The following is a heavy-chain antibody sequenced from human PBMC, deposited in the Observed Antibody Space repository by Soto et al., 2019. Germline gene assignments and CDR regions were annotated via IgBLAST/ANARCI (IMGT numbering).Heavy chain of an antibody. J-gene: IGHJ4*02. D-gene: IGHD6-13*01. CDR3: AHRRTGSSWHARMVDH. CDR1: GFSLSTSGVG. Sequence: QITLKESGPTLVKPTQTLTLTCTFSGFSLSTSGVGVGWIRQPPGKALEWLALIYGDDDKRYSPSLKSRLTITKDTSKNQVVLTMTNMDPVDTATYYCAHRRTGSSWHARMVDHWGQGTLVTVSS. V-gene: IGHV2-5*02. CDR2: IYGDDDK.